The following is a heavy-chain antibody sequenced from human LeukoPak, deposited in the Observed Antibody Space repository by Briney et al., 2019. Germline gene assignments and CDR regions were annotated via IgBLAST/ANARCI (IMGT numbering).Heavy chain of an antibody. J-gene: IGHJ4*02. D-gene: IGHD3-22*01. CDR2: ISSNAYST. V-gene: IGHV3-64*01. CDR1: GFIFSNYA. Sequence: GGSLRLSCAASGFIFSNYAMHWVRQAPGKGLEYVSTISSNAYSTYYANSVKGRFTISRDNSKNTLYLQMGSLRADDMAVYYCARGRYYDSSGYPSFDSWGQGTLVTVSS. CDR3: ARGRYYDSSGYPSFDS.